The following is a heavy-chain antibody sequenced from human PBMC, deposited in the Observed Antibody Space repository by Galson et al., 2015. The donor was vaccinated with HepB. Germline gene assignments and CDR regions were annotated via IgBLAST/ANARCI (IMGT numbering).Heavy chain of an antibody. Sequence: SETLSLTCAVSGVSVTTTKWWTWVRQAPGKGLEWIGEIYFTGSTNLNPSLKSRVTLSVDKSRNEFSLRLTSVTAADTAIYYCAKSAGTLSYFYGMDVWAKGPRSPSL. CDR2: IYFTGST. CDR3: AKSAGTLSYFYGMDV. J-gene: IGHJ6*02. CDR1: GVSVTTTKW. D-gene: IGHD3-10*01. V-gene: IGHV4-4*02.